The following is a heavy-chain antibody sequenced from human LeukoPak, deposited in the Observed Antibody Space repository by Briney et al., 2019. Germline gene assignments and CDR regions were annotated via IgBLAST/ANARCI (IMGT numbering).Heavy chain of an antibody. CDR2: IIPIFGTA. CDR3: ARGGRYDFWSGYFNWFDP. CDR1: GYTFTSYA. D-gene: IGHD3-3*01. V-gene: IGHV1-69*13. Sequence: GASVKVSCKASGYTFTSYAISWVRQAPGQGLEWMGGIIPIFGTANYAQKFQGRVTITADESTSTAYMELSSLRSEDTAVYYCARGGRYDFWSGYFNWFDPWGQGTLVTVSS. J-gene: IGHJ5*02.